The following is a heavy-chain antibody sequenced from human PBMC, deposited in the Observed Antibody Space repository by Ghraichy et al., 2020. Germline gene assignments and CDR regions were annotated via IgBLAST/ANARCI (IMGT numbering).Heavy chain of an antibody. CDR1: GYTFTNYA. CDR2: INAGDGNT. CDR3: ARRFYDSLGFWPFDL. Sequence: ASVKVSCKASGYTFTNYAMHWVRQVPGQSLEWMGWINAGDGNTRYSLQFQGRVILTRDTSATAAYMELRGLRSEDSAVYYCARRFYDSLGFWPFDLWGQGTMVTVSS. D-gene: IGHD3-22*01. V-gene: IGHV1-3*01. J-gene: IGHJ3*01.